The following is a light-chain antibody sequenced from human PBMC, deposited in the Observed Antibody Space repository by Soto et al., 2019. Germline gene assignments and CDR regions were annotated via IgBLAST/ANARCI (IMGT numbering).Light chain of an antibody. Sequence: DIQMTQSPSSLSASVGDRVTITCRASQSISSYLNWYQQKPGKAPKLLIYAASSLQSRVPSRFSGSGSGTDFTLTISSLQPEDFATYYCQQSYSTPRTFGQGTNLEIK. CDR2: AAS. J-gene: IGKJ2*01. CDR3: QQSYSTPRT. CDR1: QSISSY. V-gene: IGKV1-39*01.